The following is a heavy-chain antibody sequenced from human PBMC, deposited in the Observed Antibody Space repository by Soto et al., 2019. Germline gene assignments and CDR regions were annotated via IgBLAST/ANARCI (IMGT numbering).Heavy chain of an antibody. CDR2: MNPNSGNT. CDR1: GYTFTRYD. V-gene: IGHV1-8*01. CDR3: ARFIGDHGGFDY. Sequence: QVQLVQSGAEVKKPGASVKVSCKASGYTFTRYDINWVRQATGQGLEWMGWMNPNSGNTGYAQKFQGRVTMTRNTSISTAYMELSSVRSEDTAVYYCARFIGDHGGFDYWGQGTLVTVSS. D-gene: IGHD4-17*01. J-gene: IGHJ4*02.